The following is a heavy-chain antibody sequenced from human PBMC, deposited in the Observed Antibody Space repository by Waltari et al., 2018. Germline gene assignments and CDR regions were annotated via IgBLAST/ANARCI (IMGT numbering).Heavy chain of an antibody. CDR1: GGSISSHY. CDR2: IYYSGST. Sequence: QVQLQESGPGLVKPSETLSLTCTVSGGSISSHYWSWIRQPPGKGLEWFGYIYYSGSTNYNPSLKSRVTISVDTSKNQFSLKLSSVTAADTAVYYCARDRGHAFDIWGQGTMVTVSS. V-gene: IGHV4-59*11. J-gene: IGHJ3*02. CDR3: ARDRGHAFDI.